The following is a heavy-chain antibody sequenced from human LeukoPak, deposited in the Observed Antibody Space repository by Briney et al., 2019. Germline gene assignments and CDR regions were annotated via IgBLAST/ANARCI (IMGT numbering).Heavy chain of an antibody. J-gene: IGHJ5*02. D-gene: IGHD3-3*01. Sequence: GGSLRLSCAASGFTFSSYSMNWVRQAPGKGLEWVSYISSGSSTIYYADSVKGRFTISRDNAKNSLYLQMNSLRDEDTAVYYCARDYYDFWSGYFATGSQQYNWFDPWGQGTLVTVSS. CDR1: GFTFSSYS. CDR2: ISSGSSTI. V-gene: IGHV3-48*02. CDR3: ARDYYDFWSGYFATGSQQYNWFDP.